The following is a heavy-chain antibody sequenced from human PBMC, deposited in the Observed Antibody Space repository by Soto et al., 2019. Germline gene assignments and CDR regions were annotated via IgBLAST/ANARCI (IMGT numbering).Heavy chain of an antibody. CDR3: AREGMGFSNWFDP. D-gene: IGHD2-8*01. V-gene: IGHV3-74*01. J-gene: IGHJ5*02. Sequence: EMQLVESGGGLVQPGGSLRLSCAASGFTFSSYWMHWVRQAPGRGLVWVSRMNSDGSDTYYADSVKGRFTISGDNARNTVYLQMNSLRVEDTAVYYCAREGMGFSNWFDPRGQGTLVTVSS. CDR2: MNSDGSDT. CDR1: GFTFSSYW.